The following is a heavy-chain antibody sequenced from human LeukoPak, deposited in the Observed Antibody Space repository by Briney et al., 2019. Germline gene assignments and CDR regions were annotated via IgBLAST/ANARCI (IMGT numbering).Heavy chain of an antibody. V-gene: IGHV3-66*01. CDR3: ARDEPYDSSGHDY. CDR1: GFTFSDHY. Sequence: GGSLRLSCAASGFTFSDHYMDWVRQAPGKGLEWVSVMYRGGGTYYADSVRGRFTVSRDNSKNTMYLQMNSQRAEDTAVYYCARDEPYDSSGHDYWGQGTLVTVSS. D-gene: IGHD3-22*01. J-gene: IGHJ4*02. CDR2: MYRGGGT.